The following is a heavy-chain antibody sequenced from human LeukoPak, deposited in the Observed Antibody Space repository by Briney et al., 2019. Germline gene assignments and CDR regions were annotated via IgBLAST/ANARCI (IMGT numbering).Heavy chain of an antibody. J-gene: IGHJ6*02. CDR2: ISGTGGNT. V-gene: IGHV3-23*01. CDR3: AKDREYSGSYRPGPTRYYYGMDV. CDR1: AFTFSSYA. D-gene: IGHD1-26*01. Sequence: PGGSLRLSCAASAFTFSSYAMSWVRQAPGKGLEWVSGISGTGGNTYYTDSVKGRFTISRDNSKNTLYLRMNSLRAEDTAVFYCAKDREYSGSYRPGPTRYYYGMDVWGQGTTVTVS.